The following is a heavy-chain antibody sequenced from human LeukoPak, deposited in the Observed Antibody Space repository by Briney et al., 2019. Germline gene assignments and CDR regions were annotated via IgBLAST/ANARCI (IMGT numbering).Heavy chain of an antibody. J-gene: IGHJ4*02. D-gene: IGHD7-27*01. CDR1: GCTFSNYA. CDR2: FVGSGGRT. Sequence: GGSLILACAASGCTFSNYAMNWVRQAPGMGLEWVSVFVGSGGRTDYADSVKGRFAISRDNSKNTLYLQMNSLRAEDTAVYYCAKESLGIPPYYFDYWGQGTLVTVSS. V-gene: IGHV3-23*01. CDR3: AKESLGIPPYYFDY.